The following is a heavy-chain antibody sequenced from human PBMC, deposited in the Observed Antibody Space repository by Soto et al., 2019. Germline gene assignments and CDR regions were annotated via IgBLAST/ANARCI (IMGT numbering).Heavy chain of an antibody. CDR1: GFTFNNYA. V-gene: IGHV3-23*01. J-gene: IGHJ4*02. CDR2: ISGTGSST. CDR3: AKDRLGGNFDY. Sequence: EVQLLDSGGGLEQPGGSLRLSCAASGFTFNNYAMNWVRQAPGKGLEWVATISGTGSSTYYADSVKGRFTISRDNSKNTLYLQINSLRVEDTAVYYCAKDRLGGNFDYWGQGTQVTVSS.